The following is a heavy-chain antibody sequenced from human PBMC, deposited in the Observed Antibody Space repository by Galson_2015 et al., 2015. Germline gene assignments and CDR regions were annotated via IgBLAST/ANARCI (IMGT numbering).Heavy chain of an antibody. Sequence: SVKVSCKASGYTFSNYGINWVRQAPGQGLEWLGWISPYKGNTNHAQKLQGRVTMTADTSTSTAYMELRSLRSDDTAVYYCARGELLYSDWLPTLDYWGQGTLVTVSS. J-gene: IGHJ4*02. CDR1: GYTFSNYG. D-gene: IGHD3-9*01. CDR2: ISPYKGNT. V-gene: IGHV1-18*04. CDR3: ARGELLYSDWLPTLDY.